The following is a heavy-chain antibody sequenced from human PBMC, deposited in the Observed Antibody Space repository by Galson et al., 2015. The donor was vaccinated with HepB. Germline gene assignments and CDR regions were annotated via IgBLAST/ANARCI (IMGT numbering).Heavy chain of an antibody. CDR2: IIPILGIA. D-gene: IGHD3-10*01. V-gene: IGHV1-69*04. Sequence: SVKVSCKASGGTFSSYAISWVRQAPGQGLEWMGRIIPILGIANYAQKFQGRVTITADKSTSTAYMELSSLRSEDTAVYYCARPYGSGHPIEPAGMDVWGQGTTVTVSS. CDR3: ARPYGSGHPIEPAGMDV. J-gene: IGHJ6*02. CDR1: GGTFSSYA.